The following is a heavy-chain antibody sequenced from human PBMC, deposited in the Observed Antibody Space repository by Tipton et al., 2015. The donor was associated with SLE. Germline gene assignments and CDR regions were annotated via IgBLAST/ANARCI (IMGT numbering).Heavy chain of an antibody. Sequence: TLSLTCTVSGGSISSSSYYWGWIRQPPGKGLEWIGSIYYSGSTYYNPSLKSRVTISVDTSKNQFSLKLSSVTAADTAVYYCARLSKSSSWCPPGPGYWGQGTLVTVSS. CDR1: GGSISSSSYY. V-gene: IGHV4-39*01. CDR3: ARLSKSSSWCPPGPGY. D-gene: IGHD6-13*01. CDR2: IYYSGST. J-gene: IGHJ4*02.